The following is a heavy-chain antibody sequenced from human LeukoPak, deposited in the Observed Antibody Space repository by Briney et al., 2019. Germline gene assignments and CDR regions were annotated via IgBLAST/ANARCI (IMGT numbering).Heavy chain of an antibody. CDR3: ARVDIVAKVADY. V-gene: IGHV1-2*02. CDR1: GYTFTGYY. J-gene: IGHJ4*02. Sequence: GASVKVSCKASGYTFTGYYMHWVRQAPGQGLEWMGWIDPNSGGTNYAQKFQGRVTMTRDTSISTAYMELSRLRSDDTAVYYCARVDIVAKVADYWGQGTLVTVSS. D-gene: IGHD5-12*01. CDR2: IDPNSGGT.